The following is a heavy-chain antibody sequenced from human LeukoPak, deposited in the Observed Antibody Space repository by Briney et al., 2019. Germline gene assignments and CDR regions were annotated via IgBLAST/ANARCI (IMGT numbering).Heavy chain of an antibody. D-gene: IGHD3-22*01. V-gene: IGHV3-48*01. CDR1: GFTFNTYT. Sequence: PGGSLRLSCAASGFTFNTYTMNWVRQAPGKGLEWVSYISGSSGIIDYADSVRGRFTISRDNAKNSLYLQMNSLRAEDTAVYYCARAVPSTYYYDSSGYPDYWGQGTLVTVSS. J-gene: IGHJ4*02. CDR2: ISGSSGII. CDR3: ARAVPSTYYYDSSGYPDY.